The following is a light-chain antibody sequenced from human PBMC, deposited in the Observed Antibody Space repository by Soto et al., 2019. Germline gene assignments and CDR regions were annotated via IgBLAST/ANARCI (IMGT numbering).Light chain of an antibody. V-gene: IGLV2-14*03. CDR2: DVS. Sequence: QSVLPQPASVSGFPGPSITISCTGTSSDVGGYNYVSWYQHHPGKAPKLMIFDVSNRPSGVSNRFSGSKSGNTASLTISGLQAEDEADYYCSSYTASSTYVFGTGTRSPS. J-gene: IGLJ1*01. CDR1: SSDVGGYNY. CDR3: SSYTASSTYV.